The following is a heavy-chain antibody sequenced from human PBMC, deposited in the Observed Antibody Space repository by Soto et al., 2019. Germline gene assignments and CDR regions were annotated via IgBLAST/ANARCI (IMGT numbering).Heavy chain of an antibody. V-gene: IGHV4-39*01. CDR2: IYYSGST. Sequence: PSETLSLTCTVSGGSISSSSYYWGWIRQPPGKGLEWIGSIYYSGSTYYNPSLKSRVTISVDTSKNQFSLKLSSVTAADTAVYYCARLNILVVVAARLGFDYWGQGTLVTVSS. CDR3: ARLNILVVVAARLGFDY. CDR1: GGSISSSSYY. J-gene: IGHJ4*02. D-gene: IGHD2-15*01.